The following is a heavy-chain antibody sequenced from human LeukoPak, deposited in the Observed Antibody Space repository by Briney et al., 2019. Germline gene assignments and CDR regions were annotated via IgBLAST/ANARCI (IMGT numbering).Heavy chain of an antibody. V-gene: IGHV5-51*01. J-gene: IGHJ4*02. Sequence: GESLKISCKGSGYSFTSYWIGWVRQMPGKGLEWMGIIYPGDSDTRYSPSFQGQVTISADKSISTAYLQWSSLKASDTAMYYCVRHYCSGGSCYPRLYFDYWGQGTLVTVSS. D-gene: IGHD2-15*01. CDR3: VRHYCSGGSCYPRLYFDY. CDR2: IYPGDSDT. CDR1: GYSFTSYW.